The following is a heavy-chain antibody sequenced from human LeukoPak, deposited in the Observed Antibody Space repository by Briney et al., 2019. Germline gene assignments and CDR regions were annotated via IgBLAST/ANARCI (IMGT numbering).Heavy chain of an antibody. CDR3: ARKRSGAFDI. Sequence: SETLSLTCAVSGGSISSSNWWSWVRQPPGKGLEWIGEIYHSGSTNYNPSLKSRVTISVDKSKNQFSLQLNSVTPDDTAVYYCARKRSGAFDIWGQGTMVTVSS. D-gene: IGHD5-24*01. V-gene: IGHV4-4*02. CDR2: IYHSGST. CDR1: GGSISSSNW. J-gene: IGHJ3*02.